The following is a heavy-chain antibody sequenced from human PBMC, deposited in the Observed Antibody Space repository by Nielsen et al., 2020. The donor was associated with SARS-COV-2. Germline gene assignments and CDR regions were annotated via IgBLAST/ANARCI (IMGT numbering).Heavy chain of an antibody. CDR3: AKDASHVIVVVITGNHDAFDI. J-gene: IGHJ3*02. Sequence: GGSLRLSCAASGFTFSSYAMSWVRQAPGKGLEWVSAISGSGGSTYYADSVRGRFTISRDNSKNTLYLQMNSLRAEDTAVYYCAKDASHVIVVVITGNHDAFDIWGQGTMVTVSS. CDR2: ISGSGGST. CDR1: GFTFSSYA. D-gene: IGHD3-22*01. V-gene: IGHV3-23*01.